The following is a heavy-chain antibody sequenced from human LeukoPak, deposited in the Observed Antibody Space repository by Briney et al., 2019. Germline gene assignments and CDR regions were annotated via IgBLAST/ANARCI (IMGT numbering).Heavy chain of an antibody. CDR3: VTPRSWELSDMAV. V-gene: IGHV4-38-2*02. J-gene: IGHJ6*03. D-gene: IGHD1-26*01. Sequence: SETLSLXCTVSGYSSTTNYYWAWIHQSPGTGLEWIGSVYHNGETYYNPSLKSRVIISVDTSKNEFSLRLTSVTAADTAVYYCVTPRSWELSDMAVWGKGTTVIVSS. CDR2: VYHNGET. CDR1: GYSSTTNYY.